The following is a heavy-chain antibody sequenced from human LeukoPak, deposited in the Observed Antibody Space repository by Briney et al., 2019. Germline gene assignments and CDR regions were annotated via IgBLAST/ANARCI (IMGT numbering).Heavy chain of an antibody. Sequence: ASVKVSCKASVYTFTSYGISWVRQAPGQGLEWMGWISAYNGNTNYAQKFRGRVTMTKDTSTSTAYMELRSLRSDDTAVYYCARDVSDFWSFSKYYYMDVWGKGTTVTVSS. J-gene: IGHJ6*03. V-gene: IGHV1-18*01. CDR1: VYTFTSYG. CDR2: ISAYNGNT. D-gene: IGHD3-3*01. CDR3: ARDVSDFWSFSKYYYMDV.